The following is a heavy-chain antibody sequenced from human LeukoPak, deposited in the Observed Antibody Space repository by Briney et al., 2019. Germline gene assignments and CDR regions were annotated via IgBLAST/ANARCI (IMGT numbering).Heavy chain of an antibody. V-gene: IGHV4-59*08. CDR3: ARFTARAREIDY. Sequence: KSSETLSLTCLVSGGSISGSHWSWIRQPPGKTLEWIGYVYYTGDNDYNPSLKSRVTMSVDTSKSHLSLKLTSVTAADTAVYYCARFTARAREIDYWGQGILVTVSS. D-gene: IGHD6-6*01. CDR2: VYYTGDN. J-gene: IGHJ4*02. CDR1: GGSISGSH.